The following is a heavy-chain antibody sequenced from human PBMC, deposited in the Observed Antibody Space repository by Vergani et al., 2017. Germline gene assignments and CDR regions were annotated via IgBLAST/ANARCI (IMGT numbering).Heavy chain of an antibody. CDR2: ISSSSSYI. J-gene: IGHJ3*02. CDR3: AREGGSYYDSRGYYYDLHAFDI. V-gene: IGHV3-21*01. D-gene: IGHD3-22*01. Sequence: EVQLVESGGGLVKPGGSLRLSCAASGFTFSSYSMNWVRQAPGKGLEWVSSISSSSSYIYYADSVKGRFTISRDNAKNSLYLQMNSLRAEDTAVYYCAREGGSYYDSRGYYYDLHAFDIWGQGTMVTVSS. CDR1: GFTFSSYS.